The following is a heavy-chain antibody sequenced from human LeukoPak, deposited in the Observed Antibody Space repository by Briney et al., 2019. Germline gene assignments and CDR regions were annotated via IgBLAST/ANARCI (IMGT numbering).Heavy chain of an antibody. J-gene: IGHJ6*03. CDR2: ISAYNGNT. V-gene: IGHV1-18*01. D-gene: IGHD5-18*01. CDR1: GYTFTSYG. CDR3: ASHAGYSYGYGSHYYYYYYMDV. Sequence: ASVTVSCKASGYTFTSYGISWVRQAPGQGLEWMGWISAYNGNTNYAQKLQGRVTMTTDTSTSTAYMELSSLRSEDTAVYYCASHAGYSYGYGSHYYYYYYMDVWGKGTTVTISS.